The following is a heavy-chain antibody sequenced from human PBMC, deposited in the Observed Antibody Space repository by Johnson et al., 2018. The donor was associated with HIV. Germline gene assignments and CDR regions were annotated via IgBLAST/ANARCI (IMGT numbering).Heavy chain of an antibody. CDR2: INGDGSRT. V-gene: IGHV3-74*02. CDR1: GFTVSSNY. D-gene: IGHD6-13*01. J-gene: IGHJ3*02. Sequence: VQLVESGGGLVQPGGSLRLSCAASGFTVSSNYMSWVRQAPGKGLVWVSRINGDGSRTSYADSVKGRFTVSRDNAKNSLYLQMNSLRAEDTAVYYCASGWGIAASDAFDIWGQGTMVIVSS. CDR3: ASGWGIAASDAFDI.